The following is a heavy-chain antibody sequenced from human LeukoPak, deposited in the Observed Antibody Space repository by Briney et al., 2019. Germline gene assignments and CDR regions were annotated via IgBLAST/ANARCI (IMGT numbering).Heavy chain of an antibody. CDR1: GGSFSGYY. CDR3: ARVMVNWFDP. V-gene: IGHV4-34*01. Sequence: PSETLSLTCAVYGGSFSGYYWSWIRQPPGKGLEWIGEINHSGSTNYNPSLKSRVTISVDTSKSQFSLKLSSVTAADTAVYYCARVMVNWFDPWGQGTLVTVSS. CDR2: INHSGST. J-gene: IGHJ5*02. D-gene: IGHD3-10*01.